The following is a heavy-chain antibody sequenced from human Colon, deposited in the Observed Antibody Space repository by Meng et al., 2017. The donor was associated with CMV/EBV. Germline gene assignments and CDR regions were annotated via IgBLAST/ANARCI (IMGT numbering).Heavy chain of an antibody. CDR1: ISRKSYY. CDR3: ARRTTYCSGDTCYEKYFDY. J-gene: IGHJ4*02. V-gene: IGHV4-39*01. CDR2: IYYSEST. D-gene: IGHD2-15*01. Sequence: ISRKSYYWGWIRQPPGKGLEWIGSIYYSESTYYNPSLKSRVTISVDTSKNQFSLKLSSVTAADTAVYYCARRTTYCSGDTCYEKYFDYWGQGTLVTVSS.